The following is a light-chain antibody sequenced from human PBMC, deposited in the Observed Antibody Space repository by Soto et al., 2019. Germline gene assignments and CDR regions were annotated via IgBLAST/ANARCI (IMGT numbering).Light chain of an antibody. Sequence: EIVLTQSPGTLSFSPGERATLSCRASQSVGSSYLAWYQQKPGQAPRLLIYGASSRATGIPDRFSGSGSGTDFTLTISRLEPEDLAVYYCQQYGSSPQTFGQGTKVDI. J-gene: IGKJ1*01. CDR2: GAS. CDR1: QSVGSSY. V-gene: IGKV3-20*01. CDR3: QQYGSSPQT.